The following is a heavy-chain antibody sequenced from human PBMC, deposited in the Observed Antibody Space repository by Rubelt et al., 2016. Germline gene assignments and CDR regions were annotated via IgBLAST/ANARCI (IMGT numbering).Heavy chain of an antibody. V-gene: IGHV3-20*04. J-gene: IGHJ4*02. CDR3: AAGDRNGWYYFY. D-gene: IGHD6-19*01. Sequence: EVQLVESGGGLVQPGGSLRLSCAASGFTFNDYGMTWVRQVPGKGLEWVAGINWNGASTGHGDSVRGRFTISRDNARNSLYLQMNTLRAEDTALYYCAAGDRNGWYYFYWGQGTLVTVSS. CDR1: GFTFNDYG. CDR2: INWNGAST.